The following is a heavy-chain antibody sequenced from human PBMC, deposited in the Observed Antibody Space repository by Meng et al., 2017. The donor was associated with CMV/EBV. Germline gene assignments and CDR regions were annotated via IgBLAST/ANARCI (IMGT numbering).Heavy chain of an antibody. CDR3: ARLYGYCDY. CDR2: IYYSGST. J-gene: IGHJ4*02. CDR1: GGSISSSSYY. V-gene: IGHV4-39*01. D-gene: IGHD5/OR15-5a*01. Sequence: SETLSLTCTVSGGSISSSSYYWGWSRQPPGKGLEWIGSIYYSGSTYYNPSLKSRGTISVDTSKKQFSLRLSSVTAADTAGYYCARLYGYCDYWGQGTLVTVSS.